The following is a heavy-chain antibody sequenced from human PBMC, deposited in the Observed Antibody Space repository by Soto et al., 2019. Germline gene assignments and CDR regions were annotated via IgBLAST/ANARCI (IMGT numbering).Heavy chain of an antibody. CDR2: ISYDGSNK. V-gene: IGHV3-30-3*01. CDR1: GFTFSSYA. Sequence: QVQLVESGGGVVQPGRSLRLSCAASGFTFSSYAMHWVRQAPGKGLEWVAVISYDGSNKYYADSVKGRFTISRDNSKNTLYLQMNSLRAEDTAVYYCARSKAVGASPDYWGQGTLVTVSS. CDR3: ARSKAVGASPDY. J-gene: IGHJ4*02. D-gene: IGHD1-26*01.